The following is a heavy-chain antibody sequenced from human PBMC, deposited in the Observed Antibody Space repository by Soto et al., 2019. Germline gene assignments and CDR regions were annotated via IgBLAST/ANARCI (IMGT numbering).Heavy chain of an antibody. J-gene: IGHJ4*02. Sequence: GSLRLSCSASGFTFSIYAMHWVRQAPGKGLEHVSTIRSNGDTTYYADSVKGRFAISRDNSKNILYLQMSSLRAEDTAVYYCVRSSGWFDYWGQGSVVTVSS. D-gene: IGHD6-25*01. CDR2: IRSNGDTT. V-gene: IGHV3-64D*08. CDR3: VRSSGWFDY. CDR1: GFTFSIYA.